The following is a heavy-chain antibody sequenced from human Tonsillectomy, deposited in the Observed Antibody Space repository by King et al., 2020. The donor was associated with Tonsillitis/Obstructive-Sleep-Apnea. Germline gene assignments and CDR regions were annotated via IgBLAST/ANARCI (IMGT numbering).Heavy chain of an antibody. D-gene: IGHD2-2*01. J-gene: IGHJ6*03. V-gene: IGHV1-69*01. CDR3: ARARVVPPAILGYYYMDV. CDR2: IIPIFGTA. CDR1: GGTFSTYA. Sequence: VQLVESGAEVKKPGSSVKVSCKASGGTFSTYAISWVRQAPGQGLEWLGGIIPIFGTANYAQKFQGRVTITADESTSTAYMELGSLRSEDTALYYCARARVVPPAILGYYYMDVWGKGTEVTVSS.